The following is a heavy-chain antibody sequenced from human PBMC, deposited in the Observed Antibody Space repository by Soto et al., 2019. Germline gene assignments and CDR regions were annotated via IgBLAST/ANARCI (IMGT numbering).Heavy chain of an antibody. CDR3: ARIPPMQYGSGSYYFDY. J-gene: IGHJ4*02. V-gene: IGHV4-4*02. Sequence: PSETLSLTCAVSSGTISSSNWWTWVRQPPGKGLEWIGYIYYSGSTNYNPSLKSRVTISVDTSKNQFSLKLSSVTAADTAVYYCARIPPMQYGSGSYYFDYWGQGTLVTVSS. CDR2: IYYSGST. D-gene: IGHD3-10*01. CDR1: SGTISSSNW.